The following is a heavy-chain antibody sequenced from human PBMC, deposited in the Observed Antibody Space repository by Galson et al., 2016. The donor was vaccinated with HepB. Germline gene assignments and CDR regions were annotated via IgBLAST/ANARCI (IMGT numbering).Heavy chain of an antibody. CDR2: IYDIGSP. J-gene: IGHJ3*02. Sequence: SETLSLTCGVSGGSISSSTNAWAWIRQPPGKGLEWIATIYDIGSPYYNPSLKSRVTISVDTSKRQCSLTLTSVIAADTAMYFCARSNGRKFNRRAFDIWGQGTMVTVSS. CDR1: GGSISSSTNA. V-gene: IGHV4-39*01. CDR3: ARSNGRKFNRRAFDI. D-gene: IGHD2-8*01.